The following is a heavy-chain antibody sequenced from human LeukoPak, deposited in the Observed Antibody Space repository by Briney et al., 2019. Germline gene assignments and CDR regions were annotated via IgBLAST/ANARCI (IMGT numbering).Heavy chain of an antibody. D-gene: IGHD6-13*01. CDR1: GFTFSNHW. J-gene: IGHJ4*02. Sequence: GGSLRLSCAASGFTFSNHWMTWVRQAPGKGLEWVAVISYDGSNKYYADSVKGRFTISRDNSKNTLYLQMNSLRAEDTAVYYCARAYSSSWYLDYWGQGTLVTVSS. V-gene: IGHV3-30*03. CDR2: ISYDGSNK. CDR3: ARAYSSSWYLDY.